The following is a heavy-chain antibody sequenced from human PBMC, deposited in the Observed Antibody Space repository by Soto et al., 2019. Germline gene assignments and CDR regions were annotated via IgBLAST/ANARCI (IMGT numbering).Heavy chain of an antibody. V-gene: IGHV3-23*01. D-gene: IGHD3-10*01. J-gene: IGHJ6*02. CDR3: AKCPEWFTDPYYYYGMDV. CDR2: ISGSGGST. Sequence: SRRRSFAASGCTFSSYARSWVRQPPGKWLEWVSAISGSGGSTYYADSVKGRFTISRYNSKNTLYLQMNSLRAEDTAVYYCAKCPEWFTDPYYYYGMDVWGQGTTLTVSS. CDR1: GCTFSSYA.